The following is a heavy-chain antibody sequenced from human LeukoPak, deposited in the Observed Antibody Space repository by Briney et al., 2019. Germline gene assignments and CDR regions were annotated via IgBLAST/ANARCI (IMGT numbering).Heavy chain of an antibody. J-gene: IGHJ4*02. CDR1: EFTFSGFA. CDR3: AKELGGPRYYDY. CDR2: ISGSGGNT. V-gene: IGHV3-23*01. Sequence: GGSLRLSCAASEFTFSGFAMHWVRQAPGKGLEWVSVISGSGGNTYYADSVKGRFTISRDNSKNTLYLQMNSLRAEDTAVFYCAKELGGPRYYDYWGQGTLVTVSS. D-gene: IGHD4-23*01.